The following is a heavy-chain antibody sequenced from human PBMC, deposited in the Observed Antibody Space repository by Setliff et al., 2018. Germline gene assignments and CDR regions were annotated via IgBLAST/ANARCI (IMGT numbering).Heavy chain of an antibody. V-gene: IGHV4-34*01. CDR2: INHSGSS. J-gene: IGHJ6*03. CDR1: GGSFSDYH. CDR3: ARGGGYNSGSYQGGFYYMDV. D-gene: IGHD6-19*01. Sequence: PSETLSLTCAVYGGSFSDYHWSWIRQTPGKGLEWIGKINHSGSSTYNPSLKSLVTISLYTSKSQFSLTLSPVTAADTAVHYCARGGGYNSGSYQGGFYYMDVWGKGTTVTVSS.